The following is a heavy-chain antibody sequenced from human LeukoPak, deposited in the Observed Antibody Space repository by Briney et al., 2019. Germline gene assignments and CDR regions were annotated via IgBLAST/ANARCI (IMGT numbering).Heavy chain of an antibody. V-gene: IGHV1-18*01. CDR2: ISAYNGNT. J-gene: IGHJ3*02. CDR3: ASASSIAVAGEDAFDI. Sequence: GASVKVSCKASGYTFTSYGISWVRQAPGQGLEWMGWISAYNGNTNYAQKLQGRVTMTTDTSTSTDYMELRSLRSDDTAVYYCASASSIAVAGEDAFDIWGQGTMVTVSS. CDR1: GYTFTSYG. D-gene: IGHD6-19*01.